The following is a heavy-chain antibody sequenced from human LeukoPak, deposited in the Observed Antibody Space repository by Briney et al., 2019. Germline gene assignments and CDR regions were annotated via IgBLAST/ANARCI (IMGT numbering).Heavy chain of an antibody. CDR3: AKNAYTYGYAEHVTDY. CDR2: LTYDGNSK. D-gene: IGHD5-18*01. J-gene: IGHJ4*02. Sequence: GGSLRLSCAASGFTFSNYGMHWVRQAPGKGLEWGAVLTYDGNSKYYADSVKGGFTISRENSKNTLYLELKSLRGEDKSVYYCAKNAYTYGYAEHVTDYWGQGTLVTVSS. CDR1: GFTFSNYG. V-gene: IGHV3-30*18.